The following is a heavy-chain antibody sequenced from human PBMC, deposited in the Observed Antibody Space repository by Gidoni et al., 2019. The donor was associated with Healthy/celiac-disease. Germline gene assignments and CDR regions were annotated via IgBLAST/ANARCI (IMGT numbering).Heavy chain of an antibody. CDR2: IKQDGSEK. CDR3: AREDGLYYYDSSGYKGSYYYYGMDV. D-gene: IGHD3-22*01. J-gene: IGHJ6*02. Sequence: EVQLVESGGGLVQPGGALRLSCAASGFTLRSYGMRWVRQAPGKGLEWVATIKQDGSEKYYVESVKGRFTISRDNAKNSLYLQMNSLRAEDPAVYDCAREDGLYYYDSSGYKGSYYYYGMDVWGQGTTVTVSS. V-gene: IGHV3-7*01. CDR1: GFTLRSYG.